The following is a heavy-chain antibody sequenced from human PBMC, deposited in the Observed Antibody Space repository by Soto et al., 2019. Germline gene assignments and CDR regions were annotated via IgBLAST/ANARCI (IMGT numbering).Heavy chain of an antibody. CDR2: ISYDGSNK. D-gene: IGHD1-26*01. CDR1: GFTFSSYA. J-gene: IGHJ4*02. V-gene: IGHV3-30-3*01. CDR3: ARDPRGSYYFDY. Sequence: QVQLVESGGGVVQPGRSLRLSCAASGFTFSSYAMHWVRQAPGKGLEWVAIISYDGSNKDYADSVKGRFTISRDISKSTVYLQMNSLRAEDTAMYYFARDPRGSYYFDYWGQGTLVTVSS.